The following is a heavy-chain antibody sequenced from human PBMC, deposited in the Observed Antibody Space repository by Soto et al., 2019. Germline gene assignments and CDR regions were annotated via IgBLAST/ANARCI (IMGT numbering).Heavy chain of an antibody. CDR1: GVSFSASW. D-gene: IGHD3-16*01. J-gene: IGHJ4*02. CDR2: IKQDGSEK. CDR3: ARDPSFGAIDF. Sequence: GGSLRLSCATSGVSFSASWMAWVRQAPGKGLEWVADIKQDGSEKNYVDSVKGRVTISRDNAKNSVYLQMNSLRAEDTAVYYCARDPSFGAIDFWGMGPLLTVSS. V-gene: IGHV3-7*01.